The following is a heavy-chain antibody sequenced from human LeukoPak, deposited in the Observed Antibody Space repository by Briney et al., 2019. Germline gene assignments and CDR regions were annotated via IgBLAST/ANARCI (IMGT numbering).Heavy chain of an antibody. Sequence: PGGSLRLSCAASGFTFSSYEMNWVRQAPGKGLEWVSYISGSGNTIYYTDSVKGRFTISRDNAKNSLYLQMNSLRAEDTSVYYCARGSRDGYNTRPDYWGQGTLVTVSS. V-gene: IGHV3-48*03. CDR1: GFTFSSYE. J-gene: IGHJ4*02. CDR2: ISGSGNTI. CDR3: ARGSRDGYNTRPDY. D-gene: IGHD5-24*01.